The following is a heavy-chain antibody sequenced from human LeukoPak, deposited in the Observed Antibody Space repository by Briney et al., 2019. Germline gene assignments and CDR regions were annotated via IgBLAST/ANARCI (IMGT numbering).Heavy chain of an antibody. Sequence: PGGSLRLSCAASGFTFSSYAMSWVRQAPGKGLEWVSAISGSGGSTYYADSVKGRFTISRDNSKNTLYLQMNSLRAEDTAVYYWAKVRGTDLVVVVAATPYYYYGMDVWGQGTTVTVSS. J-gene: IGHJ6*02. CDR3: AKVRGTDLVVVVAATPYYYYGMDV. CDR1: GFTFSSYA. D-gene: IGHD2-15*01. V-gene: IGHV3-23*01. CDR2: ISGSGGST.